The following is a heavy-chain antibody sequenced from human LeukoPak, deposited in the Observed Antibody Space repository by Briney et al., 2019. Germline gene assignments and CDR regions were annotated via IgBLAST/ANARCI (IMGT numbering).Heavy chain of an antibody. J-gene: IGHJ5*02. D-gene: IGHD4-17*01. CDR3: AGQTTIPHWFDP. V-gene: IGHV4-59*01. CDR2: IYYSGST. Sequence: KASETLSLTCTASGGSISSYYWSWIRQPPGKGLEWIGYIYYSGSTNYNPSLKSRVTISVDTSKNQFSLKLSSVTAADTAVYYCAGQTTIPHWFDPWGQGTLVTVSS. CDR1: GGSISSYY.